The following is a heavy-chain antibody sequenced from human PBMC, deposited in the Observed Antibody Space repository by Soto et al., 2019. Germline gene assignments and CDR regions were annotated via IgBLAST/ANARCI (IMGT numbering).Heavy chain of an antibody. V-gene: IGHV4-30-4*01. CDR2: ILNSGSP. J-gene: IGHJ4*02. Sequence: QVQLQESGPGLVRPSQTLSLTCSVSGASIYNGGYFWSRIRQSPGKGLEWIGHILNSGSPYNNPSLESRVTVSADTSMNQFSLALTYVTAADTAMSYSARRSTTEKVDSWGQEILATVSS. CDR3: ARRSTTEKVDS. CDR1: GASIYNGGYF.